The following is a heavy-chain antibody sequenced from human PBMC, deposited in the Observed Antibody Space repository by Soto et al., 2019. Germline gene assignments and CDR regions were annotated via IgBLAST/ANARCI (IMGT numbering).Heavy chain of an antibody. CDR3: ASGSTVTTYY. CDR2: INHSGST. V-gene: IGHV4-34*01. D-gene: IGHD4-17*01. Sequence: SSETLSLTCAVYGGSFSGYYWSWIRQPPGKGLEWIGEINHSGSTNYNPSLKSRVTISVDTSKNQFSLKLSSVTAADTAVYYCASGSTVTTYYWGQGTLVTVSS. CDR1: GGSFSGYY. J-gene: IGHJ4*02.